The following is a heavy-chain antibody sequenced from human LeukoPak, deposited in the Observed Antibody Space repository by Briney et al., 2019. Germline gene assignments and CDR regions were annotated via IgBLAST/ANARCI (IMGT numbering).Heavy chain of an antibody. J-gene: IGHJ3*02. Sequence: SETLSLTCAVYGGSFCGYYWSWIRQPPGKGLEWIGEINHSGTTNYNPSLTSRVTISVDTSKNQFSLKLSSVTAADTAVYYCARGGDSSGYYLLDAFDIWGQGIMVTVSS. D-gene: IGHD3-22*01. CDR2: INHSGTT. CDR1: GGSFCGYY. V-gene: IGHV4-34*01. CDR3: ARGGDSSGYYLLDAFDI.